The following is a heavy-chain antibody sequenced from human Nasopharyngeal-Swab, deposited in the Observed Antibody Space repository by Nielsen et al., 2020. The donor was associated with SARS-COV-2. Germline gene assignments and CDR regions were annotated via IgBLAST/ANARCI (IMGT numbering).Heavy chain of an antibody. CDR3: HLSSGYDGYINY. D-gene: IGHD3-22*01. CDR1: GFTFSRYG. CDR2: IWYDGTNK. Sequence: GGSLRLSCEASGFTFSRYGMHWVRQAPGKGLEWVAVIWYDGTNKFYADSAKGRFTISRDNSKNTLYLQMNSLRAEDTAMYYCHLSSGYDGYINYWGQGTLVTVSS. J-gene: IGHJ4*02. V-gene: IGHV3-33*01.